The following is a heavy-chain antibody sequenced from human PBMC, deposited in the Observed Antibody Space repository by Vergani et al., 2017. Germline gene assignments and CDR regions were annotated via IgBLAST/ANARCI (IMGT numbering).Heavy chain of an antibody. Sequence: QVQLQESGPGLVKPSETLSLTCTVSGGSISSYCWSWIRQPPGKGLEWIGYIYYSGSTNYNPSLKSRVTISVDTSKNQFSLKLSSVTAADTAVYYCARDGYCSSTSCRDFDIWGQGTMVTVSS. D-gene: IGHD2-2*03. CDR1: GGSISSYC. V-gene: IGHV4-59*01. J-gene: IGHJ3*02. CDR3: ARDGYCSSTSCRDFDI. CDR2: IYYSGST.